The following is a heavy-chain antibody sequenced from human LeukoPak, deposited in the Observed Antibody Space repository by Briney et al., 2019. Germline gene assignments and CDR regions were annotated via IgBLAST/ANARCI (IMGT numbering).Heavy chain of an antibody. V-gene: IGHV1-18*01. CDR3: ARVSPPPTTVTKDP. CDR1: GYTFTSYG. D-gene: IGHD4-17*01. J-gene: IGHJ5*02. CDR2: ISAYSGNT. Sequence: GASVKVSCKASGYTFTSYGISWVRQAPGQGLEWMGWISAYSGNTNYAQKLQGRVTMTTDTSTSTAYMELRSLRSDDTAVYYCARVSPPPTTVTKDPWGQGTLVTVSS.